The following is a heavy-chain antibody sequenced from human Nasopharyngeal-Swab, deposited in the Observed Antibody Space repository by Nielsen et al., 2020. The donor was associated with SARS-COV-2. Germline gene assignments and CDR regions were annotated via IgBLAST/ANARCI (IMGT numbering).Heavy chain of an antibody. CDR1: GFIFTNYA. CDR2: ISGSGGST. J-gene: IGHJ4*02. D-gene: IGHD3-3*02. Sequence: GESLKISCAASGFIFTNYAMNWVRQAPGRGLEWVSSISGSGGSTYYADSVKGRFTISRDNSKNTLYLQMNSLRAEDTAVYYCAKELGKFDYWGQGALVTVSS. CDR3: AKELGKFDY. V-gene: IGHV3-23*01.